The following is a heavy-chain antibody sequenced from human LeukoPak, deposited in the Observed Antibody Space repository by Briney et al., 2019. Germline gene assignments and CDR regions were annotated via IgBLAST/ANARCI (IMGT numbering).Heavy chain of an antibody. Sequence: SGGSLRLSCAASGFTVSSNYMSWVRQAPGKGLEWVSTISATGGRTYYADSVKGLFTISRDNSKNTLHVQMNSLRAEDTAVYYCAPSIAVAGVFDYWGQGTLVTVSS. CDR3: APSIAVAGVFDY. CDR1: GFTVSSNY. CDR2: ISATGGRT. V-gene: IGHV3-23*01. D-gene: IGHD6-13*01. J-gene: IGHJ4*02.